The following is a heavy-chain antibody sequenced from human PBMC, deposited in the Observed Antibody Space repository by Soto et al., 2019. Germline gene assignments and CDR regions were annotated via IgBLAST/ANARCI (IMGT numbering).Heavy chain of an antibody. CDR3: ARLNGVKFRYGLDV. D-gene: IGHD2-8*01. J-gene: IGHJ6*02. CDR1: GFTFSNYY. CDR2: ISTSSSFT. V-gene: IGHV3-11*06. Sequence: QVQLVESGGGLVKPGGSLRLSCAASGFTFSNYYMSWIRKAPGKGLEWVSHISTSSSFTNDADSVKGRLTISRDNANNARYLQMNRLSGEDTAVYYCARLNGVKFRYGLDVGGQGTTVIVSS.